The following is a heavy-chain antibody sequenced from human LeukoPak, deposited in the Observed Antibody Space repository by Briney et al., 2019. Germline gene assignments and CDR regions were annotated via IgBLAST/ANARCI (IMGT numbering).Heavy chain of an antibody. CDR3: ARDSNDYDSSGYYYFDY. Sequence: PSETQSLTCTDSGGSISSYYWSWIRQPPGKGLEWIGYIYYSGSTNYNPSLKSRVTISVDTSKSQFSLKLSSVTAADTAVYYCARDSNDYDSSGYYYFDYWGQGTLVTVSS. D-gene: IGHD3-22*01. CDR1: GGSISSYY. V-gene: IGHV4-59*01. CDR2: IYYSGST. J-gene: IGHJ4*02.